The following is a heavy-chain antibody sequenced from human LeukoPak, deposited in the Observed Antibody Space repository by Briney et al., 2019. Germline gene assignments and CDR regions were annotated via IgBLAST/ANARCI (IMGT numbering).Heavy chain of an antibody. CDR1: GVPKSCFY. CDR2: IYTSGST. J-gene: IGHJ3*02. CDR3: ARDLGARSFAM. Sequence: KSSETLSLIHSVAGVPKSCFYWSLIRQPAGKGLEWIGRIYTSGSTNYNPSLKRRVTISVDKSKNQFSLKLSSVTAAATAVYYCARDLGARSFAMCGQGTMVTVSS. D-gene: IGHD1-26*01. V-gene: IGHV4-4*07.